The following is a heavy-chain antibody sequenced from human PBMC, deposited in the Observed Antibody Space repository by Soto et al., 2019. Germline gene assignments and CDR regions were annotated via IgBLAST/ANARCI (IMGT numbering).Heavy chain of an antibody. CDR1: RYSFTTYW. CDR3: ARGGADYHSDGTGYYQLDS. Sequence: PGESLTISCQGSRYSFTTYWIVWLRQMPGKGLECMGVIYPDDSDTIYSPSFQGQVTISADTSISTAYLQWISLKASDTAMYYCARGGADYHSDGTGYYQLDSWDQGTLVTVSS. J-gene: IGHJ4*02. CDR2: IYPDDSDT. V-gene: IGHV5-51*01. D-gene: IGHD3-22*01.